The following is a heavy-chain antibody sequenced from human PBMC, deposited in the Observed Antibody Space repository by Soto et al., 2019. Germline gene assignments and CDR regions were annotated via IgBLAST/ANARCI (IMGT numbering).Heavy chain of an antibody. CDR2: ISSDGSRK. D-gene: IGHD6-13*01. J-gene: IGHJ4*02. Sequence: GGSLRLSCAASGFTFGNFGIHWVRQAPGKGLEWVADISSDGSRKFYADSVKGRFTISRDNSKNTLYLQMNSLRTEDTAVYFCARGCSGGTNCFYFDFWGQGILVIVSS. CDR3: ARGCSGGTNCFYFDF. CDR1: GFTFGNFG. V-gene: IGHV3-30*03.